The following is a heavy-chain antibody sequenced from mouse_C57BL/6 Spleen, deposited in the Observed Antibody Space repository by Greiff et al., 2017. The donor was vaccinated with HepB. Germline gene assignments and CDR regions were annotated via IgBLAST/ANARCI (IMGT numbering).Heavy chain of an antibody. J-gene: IGHJ3*01. Sequence: VQLQESGAELVRPGTSVKVSCKASGYAFTNYLIEWVKQRPGQGLEWIGVINPGSGGTNYNEKFKGKATLTADKSSSTAYMQLSSLTSEDSAVYGCARKDSRIGFAYWGQGTLVTVSA. V-gene: IGHV1-54*01. CDR2: INPGSGGT. CDR3: ARKDSRIGFAY. D-gene: IGHD3-3*01. CDR1: GYAFTNYL.